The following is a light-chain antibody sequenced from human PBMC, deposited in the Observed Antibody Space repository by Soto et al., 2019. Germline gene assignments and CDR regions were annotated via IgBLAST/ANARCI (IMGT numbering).Light chain of an antibody. CDR1: QSIRSW. CDR3: QQFNSYSPWT. V-gene: IGKV1-5*01. Sequence: DIQMTQSPSTLSASVGDRVTITCRASQSIRSWLAWYQQKPGKDPRLLIYGASILESGVPSRFSGSGSGTEFTLTVSSLQPDNFATYYCQQFNSYSPWTFGQGTKVEVK. J-gene: IGKJ1*01. CDR2: GAS.